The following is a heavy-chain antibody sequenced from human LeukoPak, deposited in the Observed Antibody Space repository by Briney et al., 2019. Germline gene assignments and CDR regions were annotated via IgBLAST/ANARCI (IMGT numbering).Heavy chain of an antibody. CDR1: GGSFSGYY. D-gene: IGHD3-9*01. CDR3: ARVIKVLRYFARTYYFDY. CDR2: IKQDGSEK. J-gene: IGHJ4*02. Sequence: PSETLSLTCAVYGGSFSGYYWSWVRQAPGKGLEWVANIKQDGSEKYYVDSVKGRFTISRDNAKNSLYLQMNSLRAEDTAVCYCARVIKVLRYFARTYYFDYWGQGPWSPSPQ. V-gene: IGHV3-7*01.